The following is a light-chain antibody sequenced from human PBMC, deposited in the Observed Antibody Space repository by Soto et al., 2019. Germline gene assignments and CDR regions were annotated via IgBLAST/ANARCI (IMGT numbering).Light chain of an antibody. Sequence: QSALTQPRSVSGSPGQSVTISGTGTSTDVGGYDFVSWYQQHPGRAPKLMIYDVTKRPSGVPDRFSGSKSGNTASLTISGLQAEDEADYYCCSYAGTYTLVFGGGTKLTVL. CDR3: CSYAGTYTLV. CDR2: DVT. CDR1: STDVGGYDF. J-gene: IGLJ2*01. V-gene: IGLV2-11*01.